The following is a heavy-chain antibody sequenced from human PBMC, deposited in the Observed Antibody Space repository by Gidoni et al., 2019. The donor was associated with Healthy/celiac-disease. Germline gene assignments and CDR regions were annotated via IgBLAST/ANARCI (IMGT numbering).Heavy chain of an antibody. CDR3: ARVYDFWSGYYESYYYYGMDV. D-gene: IGHD3-3*01. V-gene: IGHV1-69*01. J-gene: IGHJ6*02. CDR1: GGTFSSYA. Sequence: QVQLVQSGAEVKKPGSSVKVSCKASGGTFSSYAISWVRQAPGQGLEWMGGIIPIFGTANSAQKFQGRVTITADESTSTAYMELSSLRSEDTAVYYCARVYDFWSGYYESYYYYGMDVWGQGTTVTVSS. CDR2: IIPIFGTA.